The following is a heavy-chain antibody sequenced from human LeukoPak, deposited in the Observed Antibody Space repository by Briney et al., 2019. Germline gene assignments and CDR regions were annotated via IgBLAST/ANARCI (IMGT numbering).Heavy chain of an antibody. CDR2: INPNTGGT. Sequence: GASVKVSCKASGYTFTGYYMHWVRQAPGQGLEWMGWINPNTGGTNYALKFQGRVTITRDTSISTAYMELRSLRSDDTAFYYCAQDLGTFTFDFDQWGQGTLVTVSS. CDR1: GYTFTGYY. V-gene: IGHV1-2*02. J-gene: IGHJ4*02. D-gene: IGHD1-26*01. CDR3: AQDLGTFTFDFDQ.